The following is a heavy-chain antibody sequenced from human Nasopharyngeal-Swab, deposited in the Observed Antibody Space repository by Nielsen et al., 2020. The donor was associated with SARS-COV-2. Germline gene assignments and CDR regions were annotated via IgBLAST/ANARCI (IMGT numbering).Heavy chain of an antibody. D-gene: IGHD3-10*01. V-gene: IGHV3-11*04. CDR3: ARGQKGSGSYWSRSYFYMDV. CDR2: ITNGGIMT. J-gene: IGHJ6*03. Sequence: GESLKISCAAPGFTFTDYYMTWVRQAPGKGLEWVSYITNGGIMTYYADSVKGRFTMSRDNAKTSLYLQMNSLRAEDTAMYYCARGQKGSGSYWSRSYFYMDVWGKGTTVTVSS. CDR1: GFTFTDYY.